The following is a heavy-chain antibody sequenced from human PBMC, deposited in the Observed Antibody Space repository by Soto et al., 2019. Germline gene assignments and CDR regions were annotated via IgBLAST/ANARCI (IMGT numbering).Heavy chain of an antibody. J-gene: IGHJ4*02. D-gene: IGHD3-10*01. CDR2: IIPIFGTP. Sequence: SVKVSCQASGGGFSSYAISWLRQAPGQGLEWMGGIIPIFGTPNYAQRFQGRVTITADESTSTAYMELSRLRSEDTAVYYCARDRDDYGSGNYYNRIDFWGQGTLVTVSS. CDR1: GGGFSSYA. V-gene: IGHV1-69*13. CDR3: ARDRDDYGSGNYYNRIDF.